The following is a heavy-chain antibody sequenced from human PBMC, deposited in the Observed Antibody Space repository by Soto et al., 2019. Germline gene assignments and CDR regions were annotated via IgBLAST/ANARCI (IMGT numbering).Heavy chain of an antibody. J-gene: IGHJ4*02. D-gene: IGHD2-8*01. CDR2: MYHGGRT. Sequence: KTSETLSLTCTVSGDSVTNYFWSWMRQPPGQGLEWIGHMYHGGRTNYSPSLKSRVSMSLDSSKNQVSLNLSSVTAADTGVYFCATDPGYCTNGVCPIFDFWGQGVLVTVSS. CDR1: GDSVTNYF. V-gene: IGHV4-59*02. CDR3: ATDPGYCTNGVCPIFDF.